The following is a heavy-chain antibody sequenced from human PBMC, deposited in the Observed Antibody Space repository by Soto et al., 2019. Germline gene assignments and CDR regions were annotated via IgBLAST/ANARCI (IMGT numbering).Heavy chain of an antibody. CDR3: ARLIHSSGDDY. D-gene: IGHD3-22*01. CDR2: ISHSGST. J-gene: IGHJ4*02. Sequence: QMELRESGPGLVKPSGTLSLTCAVSGASISSSNWWRWVRQPPGKGLEWIGEISHSGSTNYKTSLKSRVTISVDKPKNQFSLKLSSVTAADTAVYYCARLIHSSGDDYWGQGTLVTVSS. CDR1: GASISSSNW. V-gene: IGHV4-4*02.